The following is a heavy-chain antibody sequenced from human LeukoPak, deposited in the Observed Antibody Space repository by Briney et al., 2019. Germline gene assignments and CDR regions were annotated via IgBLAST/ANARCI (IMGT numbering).Heavy chain of an antibody. Sequence: PSETLSLTCAVYGGSFSGYYWSWIRQPPGKGLEWIGEINHSGSTNYNPSLKSRVTISVDTSKNQFSLKLSSVTAADTAVYYCARAPLVVTAIAAVDCWGQGTLVTVSS. V-gene: IGHV4-34*01. J-gene: IGHJ4*02. CDR3: ARAPLVVTAIAAVDC. D-gene: IGHD2-21*02. CDR1: GGSFSGYY. CDR2: INHSGST.